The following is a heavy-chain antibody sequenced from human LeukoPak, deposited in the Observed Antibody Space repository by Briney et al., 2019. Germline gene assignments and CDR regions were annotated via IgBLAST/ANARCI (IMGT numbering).Heavy chain of an antibody. J-gene: IGHJ4*02. Sequence: PSGTLSLTCAVSGASISSSNWWSWVRQPPGKGLEWVGEIYHSGSTNYNPSLESRVTISVDKSKNQFSLNLRSVTAADTAVYYCARDRYSSNWYFDYWGRGTLVTVSS. V-gene: IGHV4-4*02. CDR2: IYHSGST. CDR1: GASISSSNW. D-gene: IGHD6-13*01. CDR3: ARDRYSSNWYFDY.